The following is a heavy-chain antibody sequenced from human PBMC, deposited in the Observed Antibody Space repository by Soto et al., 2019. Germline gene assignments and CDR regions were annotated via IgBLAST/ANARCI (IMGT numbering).Heavy chain of an antibody. CDR2: INPSGGST. D-gene: IGHD1-7*01. J-gene: IGHJ6*03. V-gene: IGHV1-46*01. CDR3: ALELPNYYYYMDV. Sequence: QVQLVQSGAEVKKPGASVKVSCKASGYTFTSYYMHWVRQAPGQGLEWMGIINPSGGSTSYAQKFQDRVTMTRDTSTSTVYMELSSLRSEDTAVYYCALELPNYYYYMDVWGKGTTVTVSS. CDR1: GYTFTSYY.